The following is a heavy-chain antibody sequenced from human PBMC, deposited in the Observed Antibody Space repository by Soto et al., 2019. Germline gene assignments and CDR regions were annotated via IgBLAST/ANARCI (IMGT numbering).Heavy chain of an antibody. CDR1: GFTFSSYA. CDR3: AKDFKRWLQSPQDP. D-gene: IGHD5-12*01. V-gene: IGHV3-23*01. Sequence: GSLRLSCAASGFTFSSYAMSWVRQAPGKGLEWVSAISGSGGSTYYADSVKGRFTISRDNSKNTLYLQMNSLRAEDTAVYYCAKDFKRWLQSPQDPWGQGTLVTVSS. CDR2: ISGSGGST. J-gene: IGHJ5*02.